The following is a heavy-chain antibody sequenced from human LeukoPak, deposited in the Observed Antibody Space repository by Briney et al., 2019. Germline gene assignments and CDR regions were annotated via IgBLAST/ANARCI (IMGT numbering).Heavy chain of an antibody. J-gene: IGHJ5*02. CDR1: GGTFSSYA. Sequence: ASVKVSFKATGGTFSSYAISWVRQAPGQGLEWMGGILPIFGTANYAQKFQGRVTITTDESTSTAYMQLSSLRSEDTAVYYCARDRDGSSYNWFDPWGQGTLVTVSS. D-gene: IGHD1-26*01. CDR3: ARDRDGSSYNWFDP. V-gene: IGHV1-69*05. CDR2: ILPIFGTA.